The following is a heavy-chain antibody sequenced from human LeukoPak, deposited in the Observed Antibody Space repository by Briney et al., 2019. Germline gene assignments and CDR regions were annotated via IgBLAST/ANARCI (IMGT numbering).Heavy chain of an antibody. CDR3: ARVLPSRRIVVVTKNWFDP. J-gene: IGHJ5*02. Sequence: ASVKVSCEASGYTFTSYGISWVRQAPGQGLEWMGWISAYNGNTNYAQKLQGRVTMTTDTSTSTAYMELRSLRSDDTAVYYCARVLPSRRIVVVTKNWFDPWGQGTLVTVSS. CDR2: ISAYNGNT. CDR1: GYTFTSYG. V-gene: IGHV1-18*01. D-gene: IGHD3-22*01.